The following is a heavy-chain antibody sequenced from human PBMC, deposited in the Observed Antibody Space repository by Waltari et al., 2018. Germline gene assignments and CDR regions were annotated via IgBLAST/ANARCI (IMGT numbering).Heavy chain of an antibody. CDR3: ARVESQLVFDY. Sequence: QVQLVQYGAEAKKPGSSVTVSCKATGGTYRRYAISWSRQAPGRGLEWMEGIIPIYDTANYAQKFQSRVTITADESTSTAYMELSSLRSKDTAVYYCARVESQLVFDYWGQGTLVTVSS. J-gene: IGHJ4*02. D-gene: IGHD6-6*01. CDR2: IIPIYDTA. CDR1: GGTYRRYA. V-gene: IGHV1-69*12.